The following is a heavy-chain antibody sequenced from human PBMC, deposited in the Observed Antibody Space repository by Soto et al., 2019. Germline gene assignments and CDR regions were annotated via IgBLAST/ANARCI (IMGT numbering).Heavy chain of an antibody. CDR3: ARGDYYGSGSWMGDNDAFDI. Sequence: PGGSLRLSCAASGFTFSSYWMHWVRQATGKSLDWVSAIGTAGDTYYPGSVKGRFTISRENAKNSLYFQMNSLRAGDTAVYYCARGDYYGSGSWMGDNDAFDIWGQGTMVTVSS. J-gene: IGHJ3*02. V-gene: IGHV3-13*01. D-gene: IGHD3-10*01. CDR2: IGTAGDT. CDR1: GFTFSSYW.